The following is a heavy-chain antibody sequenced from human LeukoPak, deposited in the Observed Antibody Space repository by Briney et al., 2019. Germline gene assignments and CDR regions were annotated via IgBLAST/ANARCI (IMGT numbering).Heavy chain of an antibody. CDR1: GFTFSSYS. CDR3: ARGRDSSSSYPGY. Sequence: PGGSLRLSCAVSGFTFSSYSMTWVRQAPGKGLEWVSYISSTSSTLYYADCVKGRFTISRDNVKNSLYLQMNSLRAEDTAVYYCARGRDSSSSYPGYWGQGTLVTVSS. D-gene: IGHD6-6*01. CDR2: ISSTSSTL. V-gene: IGHV3-48*01. J-gene: IGHJ1*01.